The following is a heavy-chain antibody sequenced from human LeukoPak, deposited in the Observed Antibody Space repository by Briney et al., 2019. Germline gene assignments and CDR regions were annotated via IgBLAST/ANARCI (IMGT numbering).Heavy chain of an antibody. CDR2: VSATSNYV. CDR3: ARYGAHPFDY. Sequence: PGGSLRLSCVASGFTFTSYAMTWVRQAPGKGLEWVSSVSATSNYVYYADSVKGRFTISRDNAKNSLYLQMNSLRAEDTAVYYCARYGAHPFDYWGRGTLVTVSS. J-gene: IGHJ4*02. D-gene: IGHD4-17*01. CDR1: GFTFTSYA. V-gene: IGHV3-21*01.